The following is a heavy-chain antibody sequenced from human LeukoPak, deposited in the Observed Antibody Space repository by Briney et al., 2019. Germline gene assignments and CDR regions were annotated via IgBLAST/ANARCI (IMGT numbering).Heavy chain of an antibody. Sequence: ASVKVSCKASGYTFTTYYIHWVRQAPGQGPEWMGVISPRGGSTSYARKFQGRVTMTRDTSASTVYMELSSLRSGDTAVFYCARAWGRDLVVVPAARYYYGMDVWGQGTTVTVSS. CDR1: GYTFTTYY. V-gene: IGHV1-46*01. D-gene: IGHD2-2*01. CDR2: ISPRGGST. CDR3: ARAWGRDLVVVPAARYYYGMDV. J-gene: IGHJ6*02.